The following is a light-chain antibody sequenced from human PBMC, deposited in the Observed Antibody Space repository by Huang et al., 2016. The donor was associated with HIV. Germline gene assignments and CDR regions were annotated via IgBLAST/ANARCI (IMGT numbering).Light chain of an antibody. CDR3: QQYNNWSPWT. CDR2: GAS. Sequence: EIVMTQSPATLSVSPGERATLSCRASQSVGSNLAWYQQKPGQAPRLLSYGASIRATGIPARFSGSGSGTEFTLTISSLQSEDFALYYCQQYNNWSPWTFGQGTKVEIK. J-gene: IGKJ1*01. V-gene: IGKV3-15*01. CDR1: QSVGSN.